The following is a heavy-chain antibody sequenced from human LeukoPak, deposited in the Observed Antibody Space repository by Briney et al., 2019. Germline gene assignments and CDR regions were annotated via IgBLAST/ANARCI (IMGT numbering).Heavy chain of an antibody. CDR3: ARDDPGMAPLGAFDI. CDR1: GFTFSSYS. Sequence: GGSLRLSCAASGFTFSSYSMNWVRQAPGKGLEWVSSISSSSSYIYYADSVKGRFTISRDNSKNSLYLQMNSLRAEDTALYYCARDDPGMAPLGAFDIWGQGTMVTVSS. CDR2: ISSSSSYI. J-gene: IGHJ3*02. V-gene: IGHV3-21*04. D-gene: IGHD6-13*01.